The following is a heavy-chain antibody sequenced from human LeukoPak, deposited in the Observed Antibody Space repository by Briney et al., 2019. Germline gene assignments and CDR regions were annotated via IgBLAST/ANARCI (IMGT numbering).Heavy chain of an antibody. CDR2: IVVGSGNT. CDR3: AKASRWGIAAADYYFDY. V-gene: IGHV1-58*02. Sequence: SVKVSCKASGFTFTSSAMQWVRQARGQRLEWIGWIVVGSGNTNYAQKFQERVTITRDMSTSTAYMELSSLRSEDTAVYYCAKASRWGIAAADYYFDYWGQGTLVTVSS. J-gene: IGHJ4*02. CDR1: GFTFTSSA. D-gene: IGHD6-13*01.